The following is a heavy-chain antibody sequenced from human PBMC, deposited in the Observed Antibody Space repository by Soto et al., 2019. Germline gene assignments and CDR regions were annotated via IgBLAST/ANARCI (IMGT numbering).Heavy chain of an antibody. V-gene: IGHV3-21*01. J-gene: IGHJ4*02. CDR2: ISSSSSYI. CDR1: GFTFSSYS. D-gene: IGHD3-22*01. CDR3: ARSPRFLDYYHSSGYYYGAS. Sequence: GGSLRLSCAASGFTFSSYSMNWVRQAPGKGLEWVSSISSSSSYIYYADSVKGRFTISRDNAKNSLYLQMNSLRAEDTAVYYCARSPRFLDYYHSSGYYYGASWGQGTLVTVSS.